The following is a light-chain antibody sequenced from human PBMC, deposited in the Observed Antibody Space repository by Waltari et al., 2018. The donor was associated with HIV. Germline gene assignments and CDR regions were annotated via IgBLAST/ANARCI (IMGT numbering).Light chain of an antibody. Sequence: SSELTQPPSVSVSPGQTARTTCPGDRSSKQYTHWYQQRPGQSPLMVMYKDTERPSGIPERFSGSSSGTTVTLTISGVRAEDEADYFCQSADIGVLFGGGTKLTVL. CDR1: RSSKQY. J-gene: IGLJ2*01. V-gene: IGLV3-25*03. CDR3: QSADIGVL. CDR2: KDT.